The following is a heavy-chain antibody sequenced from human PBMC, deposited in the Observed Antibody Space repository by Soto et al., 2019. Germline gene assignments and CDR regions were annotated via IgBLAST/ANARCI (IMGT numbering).Heavy chain of an antibody. V-gene: IGHV1-18*01. J-gene: IGHJ5*02. CDR3: ARDPYSSSSRWFDP. CDR2: ITTYSGNT. Sequence: QVQLIQSGAEVKKPGASVKLSCKASGYSFITYGISWVRQAPGQGLEWMGWITTYSGNTDYAQKFQGRVTMTTDTSTSTVYMELRSLRSDDTAVYYLARDPYSSSSRWFDPWGQGTLVTVSS. D-gene: IGHD6-6*01. CDR1: GYSFITYG.